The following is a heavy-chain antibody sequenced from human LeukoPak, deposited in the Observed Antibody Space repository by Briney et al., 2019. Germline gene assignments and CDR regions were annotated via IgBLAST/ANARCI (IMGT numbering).Heavy chain of an antibody. J-gene: IGHJ6*03. V-gene: IGHV1-2*07. D-gene: IGHD2-2*01. CDR2: INPKSGGT. Sequence: ASVKVSCKASGYTFTGYYMHWARHAPGQGRGWVGWINPKSGGTNYAHKFERRATMPRGTSISTAYRERPRQSSAATALYICARESIVVVPAAIMHYYYMDVWGKGTTVTASS. CDR1: GYTFTGYY. CDR3: ARESIVVVPAAIMHYYYMDV.